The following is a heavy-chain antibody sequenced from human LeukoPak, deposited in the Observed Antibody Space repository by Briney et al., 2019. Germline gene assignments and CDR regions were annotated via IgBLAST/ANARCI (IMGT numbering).Heavy chain of an antibody. CDR1: GFTFNAYN. CDR2: INPKNGGA. CDR3: ARSVQLRDYFDD. D-gene: IGHD5-18*01. Sequence: DSVKVSCKASGFTFNAYNIHWVRQAPGQGLEWMGWINPKNGGATYAQKFQGRVTMTRDTSISTAYMELSSLRSEDTAVYYCARSVQLRDYFDDGGQGTLVTVSS. J-gene: IGHJ4*02. V-gene: IGHV1-2*02.